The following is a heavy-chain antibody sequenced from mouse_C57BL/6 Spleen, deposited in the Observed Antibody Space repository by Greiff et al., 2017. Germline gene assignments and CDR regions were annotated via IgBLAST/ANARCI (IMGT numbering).Heavy chain of an antibody. CDR1: GYAFSSYW. CDR3: SREVYSYFDY. V-gene: IGHV1-82*01. CDR2: FYPGDGDI. Sequence: VQLQQSGPELVKPGASVKISCKASGYAFSSYWMNWVKQRHGKGLEWIGRFYPGDGDINSNGQFKGKATLHADKSSRTVYMQHINLTSDDSAVYFCSREVYSYFDYWGQGTTLTVSS. J-gene: IGHJ2*01.